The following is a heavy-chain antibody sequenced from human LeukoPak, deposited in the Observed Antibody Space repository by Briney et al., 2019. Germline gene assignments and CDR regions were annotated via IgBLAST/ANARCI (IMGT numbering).Heavy chain of an antibody. Sequence: ASVKVSCKASGYTFTAYYIQWVRQAPGQGLEWMGTIRPGDTRTTYAQKFQGRATMTWDMSTTTGYMELSSLRSEDTAVYYCATKRRYCSSTSCYAYIDYWGQGTLVTVSS. D-gene: IGHD2-2*01. J-gene: IGHJ4*02. CDR2: IRPGDTRT. V-gene: IGHV1-46*01. CDR1: GYTFTAYY. CDR3: ATKRRYCSSTSCYAYIDY.